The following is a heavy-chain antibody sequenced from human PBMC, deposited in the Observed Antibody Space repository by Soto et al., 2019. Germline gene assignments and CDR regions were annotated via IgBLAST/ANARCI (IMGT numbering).Heavy chain of an antibody. J-gene: IGHJ6*02. D-gene: IGHD6-13*01. CDR1: GFTFSDSY. V-gene: IGHV3-11*01. CDR3: ASYSSSWYSAYYGMDV. Sequence: GGSLRLSCAASGFTFSDSYMNWIRQAPGKGLEWISYISTSGSATYYADSVKGRFTISSDNAKNSLFLQMNSLRAEDTAVYYCASYSSSWYSAYYGMDVWGQGTTVTVSS. CDR2: ISTSGSAT.